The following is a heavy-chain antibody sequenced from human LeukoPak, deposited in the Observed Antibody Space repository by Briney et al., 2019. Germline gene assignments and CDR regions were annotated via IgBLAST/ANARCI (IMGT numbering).Heavy chain of an antibody. D-gene: IGHD3-16*01. Sequence: SETLSLTCSVSGGSISNNYWNWIRQPPGKGLEWIGYIYYSGSTNYNPSLKSRVTISVDTSKNQISLRLRSVTAADTAVYYCARRRGWFDPWGQGTLVTVSS. CDR2: IYYSGST. CDR1: GGSISNNY. J-gene: IGHJ5*02. V-gene: IGHV4-59*01. CDR3: ARRRGWFDP.